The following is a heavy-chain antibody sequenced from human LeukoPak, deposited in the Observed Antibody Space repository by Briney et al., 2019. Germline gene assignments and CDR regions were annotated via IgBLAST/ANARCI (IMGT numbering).Heavy chain of an antibody. J-gene: IGHJ6*03. V-gene: IGHV3-23*01. CDR3: AKDEAMVRGVIITYYYYYMDV. CDR2: ISGSGGST. D-gene: IGHD3-10*01. CDR1: GFTFSSYA. Sequence: GGSLRLSCAASGFTFSSYAMSWVRQAPGKGLEWVSAISGSGGSTYYADSVKGRFTISRDNSKNTLYLQMNSLRAEDTAVYYCAKDEAMVRGVIITYYYYYMDVWGKGTTVTISS.